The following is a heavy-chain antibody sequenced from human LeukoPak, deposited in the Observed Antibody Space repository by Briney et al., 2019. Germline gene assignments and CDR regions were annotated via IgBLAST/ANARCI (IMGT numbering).Heavy chain of an antibody. V-gene: IGHV1-18*01. J-gene: IGHJ4*02. D-gene: IGHD3-22*01. Sequence: ASVKVSCKASGYTFTSYGISWVRQAPGRGLEWMGWISAYNGNTNYAQKLQGRVTMTTDTSTSTAYMELRSLRSDDTAVYYCARGLYYYDSSGYSHWGQGTLVTVSS. CDR3: ARGLYYYDSSGYSH. CDR1: GYTFTSYG. CDR2: ISAYNGNT.